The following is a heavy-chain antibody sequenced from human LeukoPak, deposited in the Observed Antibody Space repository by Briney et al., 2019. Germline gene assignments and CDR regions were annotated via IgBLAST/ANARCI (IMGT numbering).Heavy chain of an antibody. CDR3: ARDRDNYDFWSGLTSYYFDY. Sequence: GRSLRLSCAASGFTFSTYVIYLVRQAPGKGLEWVAVISYDGSNKYYADSVKGRFTISRDNSKNTLYLQMNSLRAEDTAVYYCARDRDNYDFWSGLTSYYFDYWGQGTLVTVSS. J-gene: IGHJ4*02. V-gene: IGHV3-30*04. D-gene: IGHD3-3*01. CDR1: GFTFSTYV. CDR2: ISYDGSNK.